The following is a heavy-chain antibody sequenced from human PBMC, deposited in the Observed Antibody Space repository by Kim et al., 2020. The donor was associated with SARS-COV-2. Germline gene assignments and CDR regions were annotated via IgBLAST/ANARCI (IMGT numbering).Heavy chain of an antibody. Sequence: GGSLRLSCAASGFTFSTFWMHWVRQVPGKGLVWVSRINSDGSSTSYADSVKGRFSISRDNAKNMVCLQMNNLRADDTAVYHCASAAPGTRTAFDIWGQGT. V-gene: IGHV3-74*01. CDR3: ASAAPGTRTAFDI. J-gene: IGHJ3*02. CDR1: GFTFSTFW. D-gene: IGHD6-13*01. CDR2: INSDGSST.